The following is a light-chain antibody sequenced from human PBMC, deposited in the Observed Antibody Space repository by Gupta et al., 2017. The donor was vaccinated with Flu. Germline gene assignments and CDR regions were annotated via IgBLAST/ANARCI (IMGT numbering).Light chain of an antibody. V-gene: IGLV3-21*02. CDR2: DND. CDR1: NIGTKN. CDR3: QVWDSSRDHVV. Sequence: SYVLTQPLPVSVAPGQTARITCGGNNIGTKNVHWYHQKPGQAPVLVVYDNDDRPSGIPERFSGSKSGNSATLTISGVEAGDEADYYCQVWDSSRDHVVFGGGTKLTVL. J-gene: IGLJ3*02.